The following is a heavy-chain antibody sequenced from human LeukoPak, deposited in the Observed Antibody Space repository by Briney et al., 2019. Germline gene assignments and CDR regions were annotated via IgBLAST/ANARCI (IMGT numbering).Heavy chain of an antibody. D-gene: IGHD3-22*01. CDR3: AGAYYYDSSGYYYYDY. V-gene: IGHV4-59*01. Sequence: PSETLSLTCTVSGRSISSYYWSWIRQPPAKGLEWIGDIYYNGSTSYNPSLKSRGTISVDTAKNQFSLKLSPANAEEPAVVYCAGAYYYDSSGYYYYDYWGQGTLVTVSS. CDR1: GRSISSYY. CDR2: IYYNGST. J-gene: IGHJ4*02.